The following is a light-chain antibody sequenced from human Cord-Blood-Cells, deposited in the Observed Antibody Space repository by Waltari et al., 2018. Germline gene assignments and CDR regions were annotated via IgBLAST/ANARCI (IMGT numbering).Light chain of an antibody. CDR1: SSDVGSYNL. V-gene: IGLV2-23*01. CDR2: EGS. Sequence: QSALTQPASVSGSPGQSITISCTGTSSDVGSYNLVSWYQQHPGKAPKLMIYEGSKRPSGVSNRFSGYKSGNTASLTISGLQAEDDADYYCCSYAGSSTNYVSRTGTKVTVL. J-gene: IGLJ1*01. CDR3: CSYAGSSTNYV.